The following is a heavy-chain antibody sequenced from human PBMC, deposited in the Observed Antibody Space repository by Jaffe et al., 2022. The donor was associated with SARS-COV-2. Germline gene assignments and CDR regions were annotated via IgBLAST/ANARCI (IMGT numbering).Heavy chain of an antibody. V-gene: IGHV1-69*01. CDR1: GGTFSSYA. J-gene: IGHJ4*02. D-gene: IGHD3-22*01. CDR2: IIPIFGTA. Sequence: QVQLVQSGAEVKKPGSSVKVSCKASGGTFSSYAISWVRQAPGQGLEWMGGIIPIFGTANYAQKFQGRVTITADESTSTAYMELSSLRSEDTAVYYCALYYYDSSGYRPQYYFDYWGQGTLVTVSS. CDR3: ALYYYDSSGYRPQYYFDY.